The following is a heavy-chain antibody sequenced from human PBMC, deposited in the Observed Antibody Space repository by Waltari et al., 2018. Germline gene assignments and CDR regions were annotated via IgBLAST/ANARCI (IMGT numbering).Heavy chain of an antibody. D-gene: IGHD2-2*01. V-gene: IGHV1-69*01. CDR1: GFTFSSYA. CDR2: IIPIFGTA. Sequence: QVQLVESGGGVVQPGRSLRLSCAASGFTFSSYAISWVRQAPGQGLEWMGGIIPIFGTANYAQKFQGRVTITADESTSTAYMELSSLRSEDTAVYYCARPAYCSSTSCSLSAYYYYGMDVWGQGTTVTVSS. CDR3: ARPAYCSSTSCSLSAYYYYGMDV. J-gene: IGHJ6*02.